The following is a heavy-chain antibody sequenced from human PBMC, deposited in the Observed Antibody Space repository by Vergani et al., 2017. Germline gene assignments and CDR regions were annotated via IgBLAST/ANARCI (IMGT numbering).Heavy chain of an antibody. J-gene: IGHJ6*03. CDR1: GFPFSGYG. V-gene: IGHV3-30*03. CDR2: ISYDGNKK. CDR3: ARDFLTRVTTLDYYYMGV. Sequence: QVQLVESGGGEVQPGRSLRLSCSAAGFPFSGYGVHWVRQAPGKGLEWVSVISYDGNKKNYADSVKGRFTISRDNSKNTLYLEMNALRAEDTAVYYCARDFLTRVTTLDYYYMGVWGKGTTVTVSS. D-gene: IGHD1-1*01.